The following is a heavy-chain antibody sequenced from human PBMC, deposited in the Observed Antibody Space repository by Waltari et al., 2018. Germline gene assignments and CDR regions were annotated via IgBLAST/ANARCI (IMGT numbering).Heavy chain of an antibody. V-gene: IGHV2-5*01. D-gene: IGHD3-9*01. CDR3: AHKGQNRPGQLRYFWGGFFDY. J-gene: IGHJ4*02. Sequence: QITLKESGPTLVKPTQTLTLTCTFSGFSLSTSGVGVGWIRQPPGKALEWLALIYWNDDKRYSPSLKSRLTITKDTSKNQVVLTMTNMDPVDTATYYCAHKGQNRPGQLRYFWGGFFDYWGQGTLVTVSS. CDR1: GFSLSTSGVG. CDR2: IYWNDDK.